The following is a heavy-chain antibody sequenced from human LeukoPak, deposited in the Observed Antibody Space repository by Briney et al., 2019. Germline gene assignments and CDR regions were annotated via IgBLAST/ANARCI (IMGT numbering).Heavy chain of an antibody. Sequence: PSETPSLTCTVSGGSISSYYWSWIRQPPGKGLEWIGYIYYSGSTNYNPSLKSRVTISVDTSKNQFSLKLSSVTAADTAVYYCARNLVYSSSIYYYYGMDVWGQGTTVTVSS. V-gene: IGHV4-59*01. D-gene: IGHD6-13*01. CDR1: GGSISSYY. CDR3: ARNLVYSSSIYYYYGMDV. J-gene: IGHJ6*02. CDR2: IYYSGST.